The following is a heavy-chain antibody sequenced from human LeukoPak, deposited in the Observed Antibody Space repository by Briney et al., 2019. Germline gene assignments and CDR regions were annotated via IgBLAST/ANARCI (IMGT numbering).Heavy chain of an antibody. D-gene: IGHD3-10*01. Sequence: ASVKVSCKASGYTFTGYYMHWVRQAPGQGLEWMGWIIPNSGGTNYAQKFQGRVTMTRDTSISTAYMELSRLRSDDTAVYYCARAGGYYGSGSSEGFDYWGQGTLVTVSS. CDR1: GYTFTGYY. CDR3: ARAGGYYGSGSSEGFDY. V-gene: IGHV1-2*02. J-gene: IGHJ4*02. CDR2: IIPNSGGT.